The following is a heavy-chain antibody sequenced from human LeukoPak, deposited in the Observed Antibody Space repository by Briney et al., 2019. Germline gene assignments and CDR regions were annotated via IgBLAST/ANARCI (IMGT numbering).Heavy chain of an antibody. V-gene: IGHV1-2*02. J-gene: IGHJ4*02. Sequence: ASVKLSCKASGGTFSSYAISWVRQAPGQGLEWMGGINPNSGGTNYAQKFQGRVTMTRDTSISTAYMEVSSLRSDDTAVYYCARERSGANSYGYWEYWGQGTLVTVSS. CDR3: ARERSGANSYGYWEY. CDR1: GGTFSSYA. D-gene: IGHD5-18*01. CDR2: INPNSGGT.